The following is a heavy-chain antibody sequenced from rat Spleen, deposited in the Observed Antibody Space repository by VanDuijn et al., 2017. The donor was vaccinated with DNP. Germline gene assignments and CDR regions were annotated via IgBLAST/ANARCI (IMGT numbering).Heavy chain of an antibody. J-gene: IGHJ2*01. Sequence: EVQLVESGGGLVQPGRSLKLSCAASGFTFSDYNMAWVRQAPKKGLEWVATISYDGNNTYYRASVQGRFTVSRDNAKSTLYLQMDSLRSEDTATYYCARPDYWGQGVMVTVSS. CDR2: ISYDGNNT. CDR3: ARPDY. CDR1: GFTFSDYN. V-gene: IGHV5-7*01.